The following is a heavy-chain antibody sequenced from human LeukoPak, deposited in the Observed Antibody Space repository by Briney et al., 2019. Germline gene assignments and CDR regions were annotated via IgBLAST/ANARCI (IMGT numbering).Heavy chain of an antibody. CDR2: IWYDGSNK. Sequence: GGSLRLSCAASGFTFSNYGMHWVRQAPGEGLEWVAAIWYDGSNKYYGDSVKGRFTISRDNSKNTLYLQMNSLRAEDTAAYYCARAGSGDPHFDFWGQGTLVTVSS. V-gene: IGHV3-33*01. D-gene: IGHD4-17*01. CDR1: GFTFSNYG. CDR3: ARAGSGDPHFDF. J-gene: IGHJ4*02.